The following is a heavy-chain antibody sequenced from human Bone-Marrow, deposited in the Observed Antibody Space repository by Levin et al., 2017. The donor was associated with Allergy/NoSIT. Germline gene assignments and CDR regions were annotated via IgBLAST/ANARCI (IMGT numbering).Heavy chain of an antibody. V-gene: IGHV1-46*01. CDR1: GYTFTSYY. CDR2: INPSSGST. D-gene: IGHD6-19*01. J-gene: IGHJ4*02. CDR3: ARAAVSGRRFDY. Sequence: PVASVKVSCNSSGYTFTSYYIHWVRQAPGQGLEWMGVINPSSGSTTYAQNFQGRVSMTRDTSTSTVYMELSSLRSEDTAVYYCARAAVSGRRFDYWGQGTLVIVTS.